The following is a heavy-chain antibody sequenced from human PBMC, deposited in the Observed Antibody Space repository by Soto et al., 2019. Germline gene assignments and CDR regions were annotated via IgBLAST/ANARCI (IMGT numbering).Heavy chain of an antibody. CDR3: ARDLRWLQVYGMDV. Sequence: GWSLRLSCAASGFTCSSYAMHWFRQAPGKGLEWVAVISYDGSNKYYADSVKGRFTISRDNSKNTLYLQMNSLRAEDTAVYYCARDLRWLQVYGMDVWGQGTTVTVS. V-gene: IGHV3-30-3*01. D-gene: IGHD5-12*01. J-gene: IGHJ6*02. CDR2: ISYDGSNK. CDR1: GFTCSSYA.